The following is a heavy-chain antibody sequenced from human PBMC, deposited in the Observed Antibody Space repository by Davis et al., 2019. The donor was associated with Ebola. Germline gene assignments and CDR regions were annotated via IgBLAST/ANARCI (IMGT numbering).Heavy chain of an antibody. CDR1: GFTFSNYG. CDR3: AKDSVEPTALFYYGMDV. D-gene: IGHD4-11*01. V-gene: IGHV3-30*18. J-gene: IGHJ6*04. CDR2: ISYDGSNK. Sequence: GESLKISCAASGFTFSNYGMHWVRQAPGKGLEWVAVISYDGSNKYYPDSVKGRFTISRDNSKNTLYLQMNSLRGEDTAVYYCAKDSVEPTALFYYGMDVWGKGTTVTGSS.